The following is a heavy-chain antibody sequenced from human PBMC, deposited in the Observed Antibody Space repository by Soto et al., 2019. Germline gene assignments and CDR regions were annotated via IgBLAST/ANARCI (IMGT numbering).Heavy chain of an antibody. D-gene: IGHD2-15*01. CDR3: ARGTCSGGSCQPELDY. CDR2: IIPIFGTA. Sequence: SVKGSCKASGGTFSSYAISWVRQAPGQGLEWMGGIIPIFGTANYAQKFQGRVTITADKSTSTAYMELSSLRSEDTAVYYCARGTCSGGSCQPELDYWGQGTLVTVSS. V-gene: IGHV1-69*06. CDR1: GGTFSSYA. J-gene: IGHJ4*02.